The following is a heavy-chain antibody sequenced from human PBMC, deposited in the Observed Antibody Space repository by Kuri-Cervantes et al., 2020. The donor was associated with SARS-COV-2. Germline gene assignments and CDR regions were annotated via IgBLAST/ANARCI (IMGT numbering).Heavy chain of an antibody. J-gene: IGHJ4*02. V-gene: IGHV3-21*01. Sequence: GGSLRLSCAASGFTFSRYTMNWVRRAPGKGLEWVSSISSRSGYIYYSGSIKGRFTISRDNAKNSLYLQMNSLRAEDTAVYYCARHPSTYYDFWSGYLDYWGQGTLVTVSS. CDR2: ISSRSGYI. D-gene: IGHD3-3*01. CDR3: ARHPSTYYDFWSGYLDY. CDR1: GFTFSRYT.